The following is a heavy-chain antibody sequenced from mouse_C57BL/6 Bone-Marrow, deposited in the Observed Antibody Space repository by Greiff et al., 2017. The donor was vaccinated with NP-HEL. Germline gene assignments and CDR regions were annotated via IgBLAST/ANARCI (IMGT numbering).Heavy chain of an antibody. D-gene: IGHD2-10*01. CDR1: GFTFSSYA. CDR3: ARDPTTQRGAMDY. V-gene: IGHV5-4*01. Sequence: EVQLVESGGGLVKPGGSLKLSCAASGFTFSSYAMSWVRQTPEKRLEWVATISDGGSYTYYPDNVKGRFTISRDNAKNNLYLQMSHLKSEDTAMYYCARDPTTQRGAMDYWGQGTSVTVSS. CDR2: ISDGGSYT. J-gene: IGHJ4*01.